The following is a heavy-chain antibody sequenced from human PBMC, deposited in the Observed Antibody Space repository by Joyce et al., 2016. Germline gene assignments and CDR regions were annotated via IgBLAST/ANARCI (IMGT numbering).Heavy chain of an antibody. J-gene: IGHJ4*02. D-gene: IGHD6-13*01. CDR1: GFAFSTYT. CDR2: ISDNSLFI. CDR3: GRVDPTEQPIDY. V-gene: IGHV3-21*01. Sequence: EVQLVESGGGLVKPGGSLRLSGAASGFAFSTYTMSWVRQAPGKGLAWVSSISDNSLFIYYADSLKGRFTISRDNAKNSLYLQMNSLRAEDTAVYYCGRVDPTEQPIDYWGQGTLVTVSS.